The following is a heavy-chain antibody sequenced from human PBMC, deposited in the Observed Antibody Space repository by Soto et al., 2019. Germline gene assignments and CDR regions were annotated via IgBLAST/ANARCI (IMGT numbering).Heavy chain of an antibody. CDR2: IYHSGST. CDR3: ARRPSTVVTVYFDL. D-gene: IGHD4-17*01. V-gene: IGHV4-30-2*01. CDR1: GGSISSGGYS. J-gene: IGHJ2*01. Sequence: PSETLSLTCAVSGGSISSGGYSWSWIRQPPGKGLEWIGYIYHSGSTYYNPSLKSRVTISVDRSKNQFSLKLSSVTAADTAVYYCARRPSTVVTVYFDLWGRGTLVTVSS.